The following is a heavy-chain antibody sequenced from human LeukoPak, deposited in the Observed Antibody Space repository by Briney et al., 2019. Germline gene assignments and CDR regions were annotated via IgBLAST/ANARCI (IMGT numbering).Heavy chain of an antibody. CDR1: GYTFTGYY. CDR2: INPNSGGT. J-gene: IGHJ4*02. V-gene: IGHV1-2*02. Sequence: ASVKVSCKASGYTFTGYYMHWLRQAPGQGLEWMGWINPNSGGTNYAQKFQGRVTMTRDTSISTAYMELSRLRSDDTAVYYCARDPLSIVVVPAAMGLVYWGQGTLVTVSS. D-gene: IGHD2-2*01. CDR3: ARDPLSIVVVPAAMGLVY.